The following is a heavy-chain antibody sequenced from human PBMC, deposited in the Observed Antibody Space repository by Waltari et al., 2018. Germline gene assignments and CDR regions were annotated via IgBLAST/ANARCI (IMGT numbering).Heavy chain of an antibody. CDR1: GFIFTTYA. D-gene: IGHD6-19*01. V-gene: IGHV3-30*04. CDR2: ISKDGSNE. J-gene: IGHJ4*02. Sequence: QVQLVESGGGVVQPGRSRRLSCAAPGFIFTTYAIHWARQAPDKGLGGVAGISKDGSNEDYADSVKGRFTISRDNSRNTLSLQMNSLETEDAAVYFCAREVGVAAGTGFDFGGQGNLVTVSA. CDR3: AREVGVAAGTGFDF.